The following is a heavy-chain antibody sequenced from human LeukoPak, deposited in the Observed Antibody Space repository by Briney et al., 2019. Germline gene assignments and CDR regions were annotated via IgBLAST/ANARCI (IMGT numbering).Heavy chain of an antibody. V-gene: IGHV3-30*04. CDR3: ARDSSSWYYYYYGMDV. CDR1: GFTFSSYA. J-gene: IGHJ6*04. CDR2: ISYDGSNK. Sequence: GRSLRLSCVASGFTFSSYAMHWVRQAPGKGLEWVAVISYDGSNKYYADSVKGRFTISRDNSKNTLYLQMNSLRAEDTAVYYCARDSSSWYYYYYGMDVWGKGTTVTVSS. D-gene: IGHD6-13*01.